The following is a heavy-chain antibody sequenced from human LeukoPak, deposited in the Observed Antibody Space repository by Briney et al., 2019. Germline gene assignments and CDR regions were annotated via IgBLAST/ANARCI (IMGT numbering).Heavy chain of an antibody. V-gene: IGHV1-46*01. D-gene: IGHD5-18*01. J-gene: IGHJ4*02. CDR1: GYTFTSYY. CDR2: INPSGGST. CDR3: ARFDLGDTAMGYYFDY. Sequence: ASVKVSCKASGYTFTSYYMHWVRQAPGQGPEWMGIINPSGGSTTYAQKFQGRVTMTRDTSTSTVYMELSSLRSEDTAVYYCARFDLGDTAMGYYFDYWGQGTLVTVSS.